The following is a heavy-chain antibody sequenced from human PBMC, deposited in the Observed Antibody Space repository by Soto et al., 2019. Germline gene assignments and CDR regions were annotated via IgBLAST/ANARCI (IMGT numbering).Heavy chain of an antibody. J-gene: IGHJ3*02. Sequence: GGSLRLSCTASGFTFGDYAMSWFRQAPGKGLEWVGFIRSKAYGGTTEYAASVKGRFTISRDDSKSIAYLQMNSLKTEDTAVYYCTRVGDIVVVPLIDAFDIWGQGTMVTVSS. CDR1: GFTFGDYA. CDR3: TRVGDIVVVPLIDAFDI. CDR2: IRSKAYGGTT. D-gene: IGHD2-2*01. V-gene: IGHV3-49*03.